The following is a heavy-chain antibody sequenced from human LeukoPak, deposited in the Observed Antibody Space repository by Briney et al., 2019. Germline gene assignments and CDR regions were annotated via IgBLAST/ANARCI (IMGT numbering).Heavy chain of an antibody. Sequence: PSETLSLTCAVHGGPFSGYSWNWIRQPPGMGLEWIGEVNHSGSTNYNPSLKSRVTISVDTAKNQFSLKLSSVTAADTSVYYCARGAYSGYRSRFDYWGQGTLVTVSS. CDR2: VNHSGST. CDR3: ARGAYSGYRSRFDY. CDR1: GGPFSGYS. V-gene: IGHV4-34*01. J-gene: IGHJ4*02. D-gene: IGHD5-12*01.